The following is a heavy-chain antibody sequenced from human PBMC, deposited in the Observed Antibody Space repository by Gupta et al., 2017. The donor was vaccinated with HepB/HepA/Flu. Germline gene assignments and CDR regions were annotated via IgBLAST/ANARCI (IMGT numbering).Heavy chain of an antibody. D-gene: IGHD3-22*01. CDR3: AREKGGYYLDAFDI. J-gene: IGHJ3*02. CDR2: SSGSAGGGPST. V-gene: IGHV3-23*01. Sequence: EVPLLESGGGLVQPGGSLRLSCTASGFSLRNYAMGWVRQAPGKGLEWVSSSSGSAGGGPSTFYANSVKGRFTSSRDDSKNTFYLQVNSLRAEDTALYYCAREKGGYYLDAFDIWGQGTMVTVSS. CDR1: GFSLRNYA.